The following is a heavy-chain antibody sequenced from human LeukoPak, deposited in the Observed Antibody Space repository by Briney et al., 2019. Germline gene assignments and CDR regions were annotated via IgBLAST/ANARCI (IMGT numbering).Heavy chain of an antibody. CDR2: IWHDGSNK. J-gene: IGHJ6*04. Sequence: GRSLRLSCAASGFTFSSYGMHWVRQAPGKGLEWVAVIWHDGSNKYYADSVKGRFTISRDNSKNTLYLQMNSLRAEDTAVYYCARDQGIAVAGTDRIYYYYYGMDVWGKGTTVTVSS. CDR3: ARDQGIAVAGTDRIYYYYYGMDV. CDR1: GFTFSSYG. V-gene: IGHV3-33*01. D-gene: IGHD6-19*01.